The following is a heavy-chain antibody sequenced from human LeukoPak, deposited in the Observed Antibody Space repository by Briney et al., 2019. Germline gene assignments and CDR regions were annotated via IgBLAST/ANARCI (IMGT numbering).Heavy chain of an antibody. Sequence: GGSLRLSCAASGFTFSSYAMSWVRQAPGKGLEWVSAISGSGGSTYYADSVKGRFTISRDNSKNTLYLQMNSLRAEDTAVYYCAKAHNPFVAAAGTLDYWGQGTLVTVSS. CDR2: ISGSGGST. J-gene: IGHJ4*02. V-gene: IGHV3-23*01. CDR1: GFTFSSYA. D-gene: IGHD6-13*01. CDR3: AKAHNPFVAAAGTLDY.